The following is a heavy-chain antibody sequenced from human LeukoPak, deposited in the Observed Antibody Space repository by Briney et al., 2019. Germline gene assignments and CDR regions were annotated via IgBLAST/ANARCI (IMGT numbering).Heavy chain of an antibody. CDR2: IWYDGSNK. CDR3: ARDLPYYFGY. CDR1: GFTFSSYG. V-gene: IGHV3-33*01. J-gene: IGHJ4*02. Sequence: GRSLRLCCAASGFTFSSYGMHWVRQAPGKGLEWVAVIWYDGSNKYYADSVKGRFTISRDNSKNTLYLQMNSLRAEDTAVYYCARDLPYYFGYWGQGTLVTVSS.